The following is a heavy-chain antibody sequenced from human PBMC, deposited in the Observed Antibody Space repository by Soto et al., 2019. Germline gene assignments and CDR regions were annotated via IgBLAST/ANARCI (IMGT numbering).Heavy chain of an antibody. CDR3: ARQRGSGSYYHPVSY. Sequence: GESLKISCKGSGYSFTSYWIGWVRQMPGKGLEWMGIIYPGDSDTRYSPSFQGQVTISADKSISTAYLQWSSLKASDTAMYYCARQRGSGSYYHPVSYWGQGTLVTVSS. CDR2: IYPGDSDT. D-gene: IGHD3-10*01. V-gene: IGHV5-51*01. J-gene: IGHJ4*02. CDR1: GYSFTSYW.